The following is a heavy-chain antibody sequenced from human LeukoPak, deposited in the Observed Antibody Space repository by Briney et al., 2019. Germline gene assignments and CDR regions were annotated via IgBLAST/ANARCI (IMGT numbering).Heavy chain of an antibody. CDR1: GYTFTSYG. CDR3: ARAAMSYYYDSSGYSA. Sequence: ASVKVSCKASGYTFTSYGISWVRQAPGQGLEWMGWISAYNGTANYAQKFQGRVTITADKSTSTAYMELSSLRSEDTAVYYCARAAMSYYYDSSGYSAWGQGTLVTVSS. CDR2: ISAYNGTA. V-gene: IGHV1-18*01. J-gene: IGHJ1*01. D-gene: IGHD3-22*01.